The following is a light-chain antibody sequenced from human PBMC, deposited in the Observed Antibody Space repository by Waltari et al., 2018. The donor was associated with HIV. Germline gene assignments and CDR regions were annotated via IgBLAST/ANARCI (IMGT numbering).Light chain of an antibody. CDR1: SSDGGSYNI. Sequence: QSALTQPASVSGSPGQSITISCTGTSSDGGSYNIVSWYQQHPGKAPKLIIYEVSKRPSGVSHRFSGSKSGNTASLTISGLQAEDEADYYCCSYAGSSTPNWVFGGGTKLTVL. CDR3: CSYAGSSTPNWV. J-gene: IGLJ3*02. CDR2: EVS. V-gene: IGLV2-23*02.